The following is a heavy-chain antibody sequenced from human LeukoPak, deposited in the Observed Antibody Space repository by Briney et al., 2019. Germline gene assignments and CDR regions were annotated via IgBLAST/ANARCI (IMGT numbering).Heavy chain of an antibody. J-gene: IGHJ4*02. Sequence: SVKVSCKASGYTFTSYGISWVRQAPGQGLEWMGWISAYNGNTNYAQKLQGRVTMTTDTPTSTAYMELRSLRSDDTAVYYCARHFYYYDSSGQTPFDYWGQGTLVTVSS. D-gene: IGHD3-22*01. CDR1: GYTFTSYG. V-gene: IGHV1-18*01. CDR2: ISAYNGNT. CDR3: ARHFYYYDSSGQTPFDY.